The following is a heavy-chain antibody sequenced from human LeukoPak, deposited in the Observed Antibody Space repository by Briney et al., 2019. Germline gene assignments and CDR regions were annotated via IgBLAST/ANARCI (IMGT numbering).Heavy chain of an antibody. CDR3: ARDRYCSGGSCYNSHYFDY. CDR2: ISSSGSTI. D-gene: IGHD2-15*01. Sequence: GGSLRLSCAASGFTFSSYEMNWVRQAPGKGLEWVSYISSSGSTIYYADSVKGRFTISRDNAKNTLYLQMNSLRAEDTAVYYCARDRYCSGGSCYNSHYFDYWGQGTLVTVSS. CDR1: GFTFSSYE. J-gene: IGHJ4*02. V-gene: IGHV3-48*03.